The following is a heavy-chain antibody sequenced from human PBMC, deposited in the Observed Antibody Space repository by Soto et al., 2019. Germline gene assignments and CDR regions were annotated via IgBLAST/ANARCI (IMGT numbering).Heavy chain of an antibody. CDR3: TTRLGDYGDYDHYYYGMDV. V-gene: IGHV3-15*01. CDR1: GFTFSNAW. D-gene: IGHD4-17*01. CDR2: IKSKTDGGTT. Sequence: PGGSLRLSCAASGFTFSNAWMSWVRQAPGKGLGWVGRIKSKTDGGTTDYAAPVKGRFTISRDDSKNTLYLQMNSLKTEDTAVYYCTTRLGDYGDYDHYYYGMDVWGQGTTVTVSS. J-gene: IGHJ6*02.